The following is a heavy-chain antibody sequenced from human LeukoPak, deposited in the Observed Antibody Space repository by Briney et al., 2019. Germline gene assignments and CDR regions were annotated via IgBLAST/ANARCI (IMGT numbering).Heavy chain of an antibody. V-gene: IGHV1-2*07. D-gene: IGHD4-17*01. J-gene: IGHJ6*02. CDR1: GYIFTGYY. CDR2: INPNSGGT. CDR3: AREKLVDDYEDYVADRESSNDFYYYGLDV. Sequence: ASVKVSCKASGYIFTGYYLHWVRQAPGQGLQWMGWINPNSGGTKYEHKFQGRVTMTRDTSISTAYLQVSGLRSDDTAVFYCAREKLVDDYEDYVADRESSNDFYYYGLDVWGQGTTVTVSS.